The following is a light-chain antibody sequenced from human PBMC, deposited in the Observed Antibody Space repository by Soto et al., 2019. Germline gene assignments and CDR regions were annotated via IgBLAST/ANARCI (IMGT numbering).Light chain of an antibody. Sequence: IQVTQSPSSLSASIGGRVTITCRASQDIASRLAWFQQRPGEAPKSLIYAASNLQSGVSSRFSASGSGTHFTLTISSLQPEDFATYYCQQYDIYPWTFGQGTKVDIK. CDR1: QDIASR. CDR2: AAS. J-gene: IGKJ1*01. V-gene: IGKV1-16*01. CDR3: QQYDIYPWT.